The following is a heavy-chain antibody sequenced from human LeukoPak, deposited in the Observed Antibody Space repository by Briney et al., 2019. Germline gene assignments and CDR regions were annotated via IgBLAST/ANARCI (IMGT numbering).Heavy chain of an antibody. CDR3: ARDRLGSDSSSPQSVSFDY. V-gene: IGHV1-18*01. D-gene: IGHD6-13*01. CDR2: ISAYNGNT. J-gene: IGHJ4*02. CDR1: GYTFTSYG. Sequence: ASVKVSCKASGYTFTSYGISWVRQAPGQGLEWMGWISAYNGNTNYAQKLQGRVTMTTDRSTSIAYMELRGLRSDDTAVYYCARDRLGSDSSSPQSVSFDYWGQGTLVTVSS.